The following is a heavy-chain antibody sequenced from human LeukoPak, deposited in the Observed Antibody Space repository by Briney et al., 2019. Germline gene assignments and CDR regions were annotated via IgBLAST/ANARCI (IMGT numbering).Heavy chain of an antibody. V-gene: IGHV3-21*01. CDR3: ASTGPYYYDSSVQVDY. Sequence: GGSLRLSCAASGFTFSSYSMNWVRQAPGKGLEWVSSISSSSSYIYYADSVKGRFTISRDNAKNSLYLQMNSLRAEDTAVYYCASTGPYYYDSSVQVDYWGQGTLVTVSS. J-gene: IGHJ4*02. CDR2: ISSSSSYI. CDR1: GFTFSSYS. D-gene: IGHD3-22*01.